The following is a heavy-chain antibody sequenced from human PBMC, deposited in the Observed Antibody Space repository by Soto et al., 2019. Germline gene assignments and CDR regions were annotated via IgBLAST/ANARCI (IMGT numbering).Heavy chain of an antibody. CDR3: ARDPANYDILTGYLYYYGMDV. D-gene: IGHD3-9*01. J-gene: IGHJ6*02. CDR2: IYYSGST. V-gene: IGHV4-30-4*01. Sequence: PSETLSLTCTVSGGSISSGDYYWSWIRQPPGKGLEWIGYIYYSGSTYYKPSLKSRVTISVDTSKNQIYLKLSSVTAADTAVYYCARDPANYDILTGYLYYYGMDVWGQGTTVTVSS. CDR1: GGSISSGDYY.